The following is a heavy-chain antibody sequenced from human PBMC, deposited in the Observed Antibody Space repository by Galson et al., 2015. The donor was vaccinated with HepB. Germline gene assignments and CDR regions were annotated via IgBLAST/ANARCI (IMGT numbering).Heavy chain of an antibody. CDR3: ARGLTYGSGSHRTNYYYYMDV. D-gene: IGHD3-10*01. CDR1: GGTFSSYA. CDR2: IIPIFGTA. Sequence: SVKVSCKASGGTFSSYAISRVRQAPGQGLEWMGGIIPIFGTANYAQKFQGRVTITADESTSTAYMELSSLRSEDTAVYYCARGLTYGSGSHRTNYYYYMDVWGKGTTVTVSS. V-gene: IGHV1-69*13. J-gene: IGHJ6*03.